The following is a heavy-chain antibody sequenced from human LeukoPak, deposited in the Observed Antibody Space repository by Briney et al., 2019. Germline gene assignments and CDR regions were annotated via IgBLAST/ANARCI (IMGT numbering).Heavy chain of an antibody. CDR1: GGSISSGSYY. V-gene: IGHV4-61*02. CDR2: IYTSGST. D-gene: IGHD3-3*01. J-gene: IGHJ4*02. Sequence: SETLSLTCTVSGGSISSGSYYWSWIRQPAGKGLEWIGRIYTSGSTNYNPSLKSRVTISVDTSKNQFSLKRSSVTAADTAVYYCARGPYDFWSGYFFDYWGQGTLVTVSS. CDR3: ARGPYDFWSGYFFDY.